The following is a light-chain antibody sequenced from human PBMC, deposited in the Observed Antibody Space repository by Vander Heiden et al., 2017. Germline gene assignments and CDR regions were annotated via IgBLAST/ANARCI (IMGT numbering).Light chain of an antibody. CDR2: YDS. CDR1: ALPKKY. Sequence: SYELTQPPSVSVSPGQTARITCSGDALPKKYAYWYQQKSGQAPVLVIYYDSKRPSGIPERFSGSSSGTTATLTISGAQVEEEADYYCYSTDSSGNHRVFGGGTKLTVL. CDR3: YSTDSSGNHRV. V-gene: IGLV3-10*01. J-gene: IGLJ2*01.